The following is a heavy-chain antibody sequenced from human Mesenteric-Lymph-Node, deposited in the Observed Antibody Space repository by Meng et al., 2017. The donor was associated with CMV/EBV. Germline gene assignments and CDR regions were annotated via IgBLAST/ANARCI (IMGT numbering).Heavy chain of an antibody. J-gene: IGHJ5*02. D-gene: IGHD6-19*01. CDR2: IYNTETT. CDR3: ARQGIAVTGRRFDP. V-gene: IGHV4-39*01. CDR1: GDYSRSSDCY. Sequence: SGDYSRSSDCYGGWVRQPPGKGLEWIGSIYNTETTYYNPSLETRVTISIDMSRNQFSLKLSSVTAADTATYYCARQGIAVTGRRFDPWGQGTLVTVSS.